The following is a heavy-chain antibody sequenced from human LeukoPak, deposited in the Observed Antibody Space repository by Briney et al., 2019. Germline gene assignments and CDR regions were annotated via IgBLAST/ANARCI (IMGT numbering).Heavy chain of an antibody. D-gene: IGHD1-26*01. CDR2: IIPIFGTA. Sequence: SVKVSCKASGGTFSSYAISWVRQAPGQGLEWMGGIIPIFGTANYAQKFQGRVTMARNTSISTAYMELSSLKSEDAAVYYCARGSGGASHYWGQGTLVTVSS. V-gene: IGHV1-69*05. CDR1: GGTFSSYA. CDR3: ARGSGGASHY. J-gene: IGHJ4*02.